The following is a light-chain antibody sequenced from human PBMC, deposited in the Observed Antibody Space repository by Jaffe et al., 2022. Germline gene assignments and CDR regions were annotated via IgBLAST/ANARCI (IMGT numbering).Light chain of an antibody. J-gene: IGKJ4*01. CDR1: QSISSY. Sequence: DIQMTQSPSSLSASVGDRVTITCRASQSISSYLNWYQQKPGKAPKLLIYAASSLQSGVPSRFSGSGSGTDFTLTINSLQPEDFATYYCQQSYSTTTFGGGTKVEIK. CDR3: QQSYSTTT. V-gene: IGKV1-39*01. CDR2: AAS.